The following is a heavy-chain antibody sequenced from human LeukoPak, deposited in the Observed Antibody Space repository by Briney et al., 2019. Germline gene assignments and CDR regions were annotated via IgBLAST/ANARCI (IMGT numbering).Heavy chain of an antibody. J-gene: IGHJ4*02. CDR3: ARGGRGYDSSGYSDY. CDR2: IDSDGTST. CDR1: GFTFSRYW. Sequence: GGSLRLSCAGSGFTFSRYWMRWVRQAPGKGLVWVSRIDSDGTSTSYADSVKGRFTISRDNAKNRLYLQMNSLRAEDTAVYYCARGGRGYDSSGYSDYWGQGTLVTVSS. D-gene: IGHD3-22*01. V-gene: IGHV3-74*01.